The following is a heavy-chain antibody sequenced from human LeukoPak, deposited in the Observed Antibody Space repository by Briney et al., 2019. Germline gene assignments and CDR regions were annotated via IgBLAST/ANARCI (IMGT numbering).Heavy chain of an antibody. V-gene: IGHV1-69*04. CDR3: ARDRDSPHGMDV. J-gene: IGHJ6*02. Sequence: SVKVSCKASGGTFSSYAISWVRQAPGQGLEWMGRIIPILGIANYAQKFQGRVTMTRDTSTSTVYMELSSLRSEDTAVYYCARDRDSPHGMDVWGQGTTVTVSS. CDR2: IIPILGIA. D-gene: IGHD2-15*01. CDR1: GGTFSSYA.